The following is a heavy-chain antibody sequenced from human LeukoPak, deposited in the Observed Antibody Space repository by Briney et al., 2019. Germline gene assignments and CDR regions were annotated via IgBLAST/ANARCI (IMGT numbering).Heavy chain of an antibody. J-gene: IGHJ4*02. CDR1: GFTFSSYW. D-gene: IGHD5-18*01. V-gene: IGHV3-7*01. CDR2: IKKDGSDK. CDR3: ARDGPERGYSV. Sequence: GGSLRLSCAASGFTFSSYWMSWVRQAPGKGLEWVANIKKDGSDKYYVDSVKGRFTISRDNAKNSLYLQMRSLRAEDTAVYYCARDGPERGYSVWGQGTLVTVSS.